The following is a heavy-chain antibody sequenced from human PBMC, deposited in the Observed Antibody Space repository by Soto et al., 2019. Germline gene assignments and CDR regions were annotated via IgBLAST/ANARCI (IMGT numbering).Heavy chain of an antibody. D-gene: IGHD1-26*01. CDR2: IPYDGSNK. J-gene: IGHJ6*02. Sequence: RWSLRLSCSASVFTFSSYGMHWVRQAPGKGLEWVAVIPYDGSNKYYADSVKGRFTISRDNSKNTLYLQMNSLRAEDTAVYYCAKDVVVGATTGLGDYYYYYGMDVWGQGTTVTVSS. CDR3: AKDVVVGATTGLGDYYYYYGMDV. CDR1: VFTFSSYG. V-gene: IGHV3-30*18.